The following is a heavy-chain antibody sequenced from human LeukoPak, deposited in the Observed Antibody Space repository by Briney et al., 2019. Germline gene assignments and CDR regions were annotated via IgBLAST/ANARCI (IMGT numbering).Heavy chain of an antibody. V-gene: IGHV4-30-4*01. CDR2: IYYSGST. Sequence: PSQTLSLTCTVSGASISSGDYYWSWIRQPPGKCLEWIGYIYYSGSTYYNPPLKSPVTILIDTSKNQVSLKVSSVTAADTAVYYCARVPYGDYINYWGQGTLVTVSS. CDR3: ARVPYGDYINY. CDR1: GASISSGDYY. J-gene: IGHJ4*02. D-gene: IGHD4-17*01.